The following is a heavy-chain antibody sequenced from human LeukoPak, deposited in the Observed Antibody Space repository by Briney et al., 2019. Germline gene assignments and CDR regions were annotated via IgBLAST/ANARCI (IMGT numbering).Heavy chain of an antibody. CDR2: ISDTGKT. J-gene: IGHJ5*02. V-gene: IGHV4-59*01. CDR3: ATGYYEPFAT. CDR1: GASLSSYY. D-gene: IGHD1-26*01. Sequence: MASETLCLTCSVSGASLSSYYLGWLRQAPGKGPEWVGYISDTGKTDSNPSLKSRVTISLGTSKTQFPLRLRSVTAADSAVYYSATGYYEPFATWGPGILVTVSS.